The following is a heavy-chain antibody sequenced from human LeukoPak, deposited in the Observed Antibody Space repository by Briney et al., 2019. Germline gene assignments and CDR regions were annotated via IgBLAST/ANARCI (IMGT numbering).Heavy chain of an antibody. D-gene: IGHD3-22*01. V-gene: IGHV4-59*01. CDR3: ARAYYDSSGSIDY. CDR2: IYYSGST. J-gene: IGHJ4*02. CDR1: GGSISSYY. Sequence: PSETLSLTCTVSGGSISSYYWSWIRQPPGKGLEWIGYIYYSGSTNYNPSLKSRVTISVDTSKNQFSLKLSSVTAADTAVYYCARAYYDSSGSIDYWGQGTLVTVSS.